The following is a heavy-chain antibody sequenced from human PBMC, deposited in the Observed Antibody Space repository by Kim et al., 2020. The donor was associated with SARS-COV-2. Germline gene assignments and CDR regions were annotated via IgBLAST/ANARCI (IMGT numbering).Heavy chain of an antibody. Sequence: YADSVKGRFTISRDNSKNTLYLQMNSLRAEDTAVYYCAKLLWFGGRVDYWGQGTLVTVSS. V-gene: IGHV3-30*02. D-gene: IGHD3-10*01. CDR3: AKLLWFGGRVDY. J-gene: IGHJ4*02.